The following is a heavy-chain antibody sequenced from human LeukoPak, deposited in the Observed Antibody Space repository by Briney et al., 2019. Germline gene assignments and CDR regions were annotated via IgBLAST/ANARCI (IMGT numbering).Heavy chain of an antibody. CDR2: VSNSGSGYT. Sequence: SETLSLTCTVSGGSVSGSYWNWLRQPPGEGLEWIGYVSNSGSGYTKHNPSLESRVTMSVETSKNQFSLKLSSVTAADTAVYYCAKWNGGRYHFASWGQGTLVTVSS. V-gene: IGHV4-59*02. J-gene: IGHJ4*02. CDR3: AKWNGGRYHFAS. D-gene: IGHD1-26*01. CDR1: GGSVSGSY.